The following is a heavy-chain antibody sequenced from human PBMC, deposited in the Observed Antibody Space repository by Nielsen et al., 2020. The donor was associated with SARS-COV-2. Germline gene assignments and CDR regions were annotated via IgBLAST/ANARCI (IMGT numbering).Heavy chain of an antibody. CDR3: ARDKVAAGMDY. J-gene: IGHJ4*02. V-gene: IGHV1-2*06. CDR2: INPNSGGT. Sequence: ASVKVSCKASGYTFTNYGISWVRQAPGQGLEWMGRINPNSGGTNYAQKFQGRVTMTRDTSISTAYMELSRLRSDDTAVYYCARDKVAAGMDYWGQGTLVTVSS. D-gene: IGHD6-13*01. CDR1: GYTFTNYG.